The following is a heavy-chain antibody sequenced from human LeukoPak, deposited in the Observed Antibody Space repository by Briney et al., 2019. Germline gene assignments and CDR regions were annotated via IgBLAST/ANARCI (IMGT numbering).Heavy chain of an antibody. V-gene: IGHV3-74*01. J-gene: IGHJ5*02. CDR2: INADGSGT. Sequence: PGGSLRLSCAASGFTFSSHWMHWVRQAPEKGLVGVAHINADGSGTYYAASVKGRFTISRDNAKNTLYLQMHSLTAEDTAVYYCVRGALRDCSYTSCSRGNWFDPGGQGTLVTVSS. CDR3: VRGALRDCSYTSCSRGNWFDP. CDR1: GFTFSSHW. D-gene: IGHD2-2*01.